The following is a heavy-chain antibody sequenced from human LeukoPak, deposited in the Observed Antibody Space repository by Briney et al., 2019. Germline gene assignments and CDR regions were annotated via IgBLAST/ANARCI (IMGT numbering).Heavy chain of an antibody. CDR3: ARPDLLYCSGGSCYSRRAFDI. Sequence: ASETLSLTCTVSGGSISSSSYYWGWIRQPPGKGLEWIGSIYYSGSTYYNPSLKSRVTISVDTSKNQFSLKLSSVTAADTAVYYCARPDLLYCSGGSCYSRRAFDIWGQGTMVTVSS. J-gene: IGHJ3*02. CDR2: IYYSGST. V-gene: IGHV4-39*07. CDR1: GGSISSSSYY. D-gene: IGHD2-15*01.